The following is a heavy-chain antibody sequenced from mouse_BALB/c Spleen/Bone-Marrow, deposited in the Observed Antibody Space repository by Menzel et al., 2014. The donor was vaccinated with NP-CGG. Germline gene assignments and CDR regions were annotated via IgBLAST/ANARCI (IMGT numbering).Heavy chain of an antibody. Sequence: EVQLQQSGAELVKPGASVKLSSTASGFNIKDTYMHWVKQRPEQGLEWIGRIDPANGNTKYDPKFQGKATITADTSSNTAYLQLSSLTSEDTAVYYCASYVYGYYFDYWGQGTTLTVSS. D-gene: IGHD2-2*01. J-gene: IGHJ2*01. CDR3: ASYVYGYYFDY. CDR2: IDPANGNT. V-gene: IGHV14-3*02. CDR1: GFNIKDTY.